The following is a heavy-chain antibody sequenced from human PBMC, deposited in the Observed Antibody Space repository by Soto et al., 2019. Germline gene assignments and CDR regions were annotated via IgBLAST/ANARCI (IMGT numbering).Heavy chain of an antibody. D-gene: IGHD6-13*01. J-gene: IGHJ5*02. V-gene: IGHV3-33*01. CDR1: GFTFSSYG. CDR3: ARDLAAAGCNWFDP. CDR2: IWYDGSNK. Sequence: QVQLVESGGGVVQPGRSLRLSCAASGFTFSSYGMHWVRQAPGKGLEWVAVIWYDGSNKYYADSVKGRFTISRDNSKNTLYLQMNSLRAEDTAVYYCARDLAAAGCNWFDPWGQGTLVTVSS.